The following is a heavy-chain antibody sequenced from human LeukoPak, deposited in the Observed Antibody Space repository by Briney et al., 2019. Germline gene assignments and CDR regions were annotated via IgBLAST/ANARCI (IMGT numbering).Heavy chain of an antibody. Sequence: PGGSLRLSCAASGFTFSDYYMSWVRQAPGKGLEWVSSISSSSSYIYYADSVKGRFTISRDNAKNSLYLQMNSLRAEDTAVYYCAELGITMIGGVWGKGTTVTISS. CDR1: GFTFSDYY. CDR2: ISSSSSYI. J-gene: IGHJ6*04. CDR3: AELGITMIGGV. V-gene: IGHV3-21*01. D-gene: IGHD3-10*02.